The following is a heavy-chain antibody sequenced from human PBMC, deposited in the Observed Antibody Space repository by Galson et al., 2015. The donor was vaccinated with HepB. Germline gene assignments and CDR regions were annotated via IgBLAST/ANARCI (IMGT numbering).Heavy chain of an antibody. CDR3: ARDDNGDYDHAAFDI. V-gene: IGHV1-18*01. CDR1: GYTFTSYG. D-gene: IGHD4-17*01. J-gene: IGHJ3*02. CDR2: ISAYNGNT. Sequence: SVKVSCKASGYTFTSYGISWVRQAPGQGLEWMGWISAYNGNTNYAQKLQGRVTMTTDTSTSTAYMELRSLRSDDTAVYYCARDDNGDYDHAAFDIWGQGTMVTVSS.